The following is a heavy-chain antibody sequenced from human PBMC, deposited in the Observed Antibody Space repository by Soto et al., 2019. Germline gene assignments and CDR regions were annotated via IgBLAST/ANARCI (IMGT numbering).Heavy chain of an antibody. CDR3: ATDSAGRGPFDP. D-gene: IGHD3-10*01. Sequence: SETLSLTCTISGGSFGTNYWSWIRQAPGKGLEWIGYTYHTGSTKYNPSPKSRATISVDTSKNQFSLTLNSAAAADTAVYYCATDSAGRGPFDPWGQGILVTVS. V-gene: IGHV4-59*13. J-gene: IGHJ5*02. CDR1: GGSFGTNY. CDR2: TYHTGST.